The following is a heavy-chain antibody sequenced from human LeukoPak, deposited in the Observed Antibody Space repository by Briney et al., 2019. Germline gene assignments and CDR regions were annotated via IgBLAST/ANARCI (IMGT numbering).Heavy chain of an antibody. CDR1: GYTFTGYY. CDR2: INPNSGGT. V-gene: IGHV1-2*02. J-gene: IGHJ4*02. CDR3: ARPKSLTMVRGVIAF. D-gene: IGHD3-10*01. Sequence: ASVKVSCKASGYTFTGYYMHWVRQAPGQGLEWKGWINPNSGGTNYAQKFQGRVTMTRDTSISTAYMELSRLRSDDTAVYYCARPKSLTMVRGVIAFWGQGTLVTVSS.